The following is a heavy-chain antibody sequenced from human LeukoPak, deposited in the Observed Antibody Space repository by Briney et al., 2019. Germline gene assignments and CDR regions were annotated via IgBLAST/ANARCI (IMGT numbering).Heavy chain of an antibody. CDR3: AKRFCGGDCYEAFDI. CDR2: ISGGGFST. D-gene: IGHD2-21*02. V-gene: IGHV3-23*01. CDR1: GFAFSSYA. J-gene: IGHJ3*02. Sequence: GGSLRLSCAASGFAFSSYAMSWVRQAPGKGLEWVSAISGGGFSTYYADSVRGRFIISRDNSKNTLYVQMNSLRAEDTAVYYCAKRFCGGDCYEAFDIWGRGTMVTVSS.